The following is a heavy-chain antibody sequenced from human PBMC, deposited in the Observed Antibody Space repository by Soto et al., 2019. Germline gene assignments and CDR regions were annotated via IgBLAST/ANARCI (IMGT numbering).Heavy chain of an antibody. CDR1: GGSISSGDYY. D-gene: IGHD3-3*01. CDR2: IYYSGST. V-gene: IGHV4-30-4*01. J-gene: IGHJ6*02. CDR3: ARGKFYDDFPMDYYGMDV. Sequence: KTSETLSLTCTVSGGSISSGDYYWSWIRQPPGKGLEWIGYIYYSGSTYYNPSLKSRVTISVDTSKNQFSLKLSSVTAADTAVYYCARGKFYDDFPMDYYGMDVWGQGTTVTVSS.